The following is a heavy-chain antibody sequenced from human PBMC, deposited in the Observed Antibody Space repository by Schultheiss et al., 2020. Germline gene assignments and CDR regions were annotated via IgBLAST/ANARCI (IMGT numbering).Heavy chain of an antibody. D-gene: IGHD3-10*01. J-gene: IGHJ4*02. Sequence: GGSLRLSCAASGFTFSSYAMHWVRQAPGKGLEWVAVISYDGSNKYYADSVKGRFTISRDNSKNTLYLQMNSLKTEDTAVYYCTTGWFGELSGYWGQGTLVTVSS. V-gene: IGHV3-30-3*01. CDR2: ISYDGSNK. CDR1: GFTFSSYA. CDR3: TTGWFGELSGY.